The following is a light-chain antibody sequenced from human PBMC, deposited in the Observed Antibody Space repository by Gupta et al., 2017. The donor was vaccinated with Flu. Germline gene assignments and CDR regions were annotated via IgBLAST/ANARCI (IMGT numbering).Light chain of an antibody. CDR3: QAWDSSTVI. J-gene: IGLJ2*01. CDR1: ELGDKY. V-gene: IGLV3-1*01. Sequence: SYELTQPPSVSVSPGQTASITCSGDELGDKYACWYQERPGQSPVLVIYEDFKRPSGISERFSGSNSGNTATLTISGTQARDEADYYCQAWDSSTVIFGGGTKLTVL. CDR2: EDF.